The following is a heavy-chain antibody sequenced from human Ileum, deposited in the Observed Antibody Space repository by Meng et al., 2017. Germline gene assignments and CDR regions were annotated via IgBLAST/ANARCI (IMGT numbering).Heavy chain of an antibody. CDR2: INHSGSS. Sequence: QVLLQQCGPGLLKPSETLSLTCAAYGGSFSGYYWCWVRQSPGKGLEWIAEINHSGSSNYNPSFQSRVTISVDRPRNQFSLKLSSVTAADTGVYYCARPAGYSSDWYKYFQHWGQGTLVTVSS. D-gene: IGHD6-13*01. V-gene: IGHV4-34*02. J-gene: IGHJ1*01. CDR1: GGSFSGYY. CDR3: ARPAGYSSDWYKYFQH.